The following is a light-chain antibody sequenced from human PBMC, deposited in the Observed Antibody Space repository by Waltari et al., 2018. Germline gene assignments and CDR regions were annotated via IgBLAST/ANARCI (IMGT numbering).Light chain of an antibody. CDR2: DTS. CDR3: QQYNYWPPAYT. J-gene: IGKJ2*01. V-gene: IGKV3-15*01. Sequence: EIVLTQSPATRSLSPGERATLPCRASQSVSSYLAWYQQKPGQAPRLLIYDTSTRATGFPARFSGSGSGTEFTLTISSLQSEDFGVYYCQQYNYWPPAYTFGQGTKLEIK. CDR1: QSVSSY.